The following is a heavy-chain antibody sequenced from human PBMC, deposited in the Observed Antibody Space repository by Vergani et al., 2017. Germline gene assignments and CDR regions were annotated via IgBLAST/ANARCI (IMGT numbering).Heavy chain of an antibody. CDR2: IYPGDSDT. D-gene: IGHD2-2*01. CDR1: GYSFTSYW. J-gene: IGHJ3*02. V-gene: IGHV5-51*01. Sequence: EVQLVQSGAEVKKPGESLKISCQGSGYSFTSYWIGWVRQMPGQGLEWMGIIYPGDSDTRYSPSFQGQVTISADKSISTAYLQWSSLKATDTAMYYCARSAIGYCSSTSCSGGAFDIWGQGTMVTVSS. CDR3: ARSAIGYCSSTSCSGGAFDI.